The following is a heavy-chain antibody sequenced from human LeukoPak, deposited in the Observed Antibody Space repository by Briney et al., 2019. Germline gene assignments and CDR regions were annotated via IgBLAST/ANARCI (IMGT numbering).Heavy chain of an antibody. Sequence: GRSLRLSCAASGFKFDDYAMHWVRQAPGKGLEWVSGVSWNSGTIDYADSVKGRFTISRDNAKNSLYLQMNSLRAEDTAVYYCARDAGGDDAFDIWGQGTMVTVSS. CDR1: GFKFDDYA. V-gene: IGHV3-9*01. D-gene: IGHD4-23*01. CDR2: VSWNSGTI. J-gene: IGHJ3*02. CDR3: ARDAGGDDAFDI.